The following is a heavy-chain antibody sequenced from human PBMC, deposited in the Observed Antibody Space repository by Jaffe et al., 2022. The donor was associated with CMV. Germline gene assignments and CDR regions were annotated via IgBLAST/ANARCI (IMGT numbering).Heavy chain of an antibody. Sequence: EVQLVESGGGLVQPGGSLRLSCAASGFTFSSYWMSWVRQAPGKGLEWVANIKQDGSEKYYVDSVKGRFTISRDNAKNSLYLQMNSLRAEDTAVYYCARGRLARERVYDFWSGYPVDYWGQGTLVTVSS. CDR2: IKQDGSEK. J-gene: IGHJ4*02. V-gene: IGHV3-7*03. D-gene: IGHD3-3*01. CDR1: GFTFSSYW. CDR3: ARGRLARERVYDFWSGYPVDY.